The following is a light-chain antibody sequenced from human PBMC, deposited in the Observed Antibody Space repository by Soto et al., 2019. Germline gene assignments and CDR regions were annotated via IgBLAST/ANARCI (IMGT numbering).Light chain of an antibody. V-gene: IGKV3-11*01. CDR1: QSVSSY. J-gene: IGKJ3*01. CDR2: DAS. Sequence: EIVLTQSPATLSLSPGERATLSCRASQSVSSYLAWYQQKPGQAPRLLIYDASNRATGIPARFSGSGSGTDFTLTISCLEPEDFAVYYCQQRSNWPGTFGPGTKVDIK. CDR3: QQRSNWPGT.